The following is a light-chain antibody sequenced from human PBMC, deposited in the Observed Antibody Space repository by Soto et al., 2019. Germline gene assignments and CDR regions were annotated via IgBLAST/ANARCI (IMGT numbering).Light chain of an antibody. Sequence: QSVLTQSSSASASLGSSVKLTCTLSSGHSSYIIAWHQQQPGKAPRYLMKLEGSGSYNKGSGVPDRFSGSSSGADRYLTISNLQFEDEADYYCETWDSNIHWVFGGGTKGTVL. CDR1: SGHSSYI. CDR3: ETWDSNIHWV. CDR2: LEGSGSY. J-gene: IGLJ3*02. V-gene: IGLV4-60*02.